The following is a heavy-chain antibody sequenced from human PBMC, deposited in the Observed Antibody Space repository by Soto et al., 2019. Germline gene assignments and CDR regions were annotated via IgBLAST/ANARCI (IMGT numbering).Heavy chain of an antibody. Sequence: EVQLVESGGGLVQPGGSLRLSCAASGFAFSGYSMNWVRQAPGKGLEWVSYISWGSSVIFHADSVKGRFTISRDDAKNSLYLQMNSLRAEDTAVYYCARDGGRGYDLDYWGQGTLVTVSS. CDR2: ISWGSSVI. D-gene: IGHD5-12*01. V-gene: IGHV3-48*01. CDR3: ARDGGRGYDLDY. J-gene: IGHJ4*02. CDR1: GFAFSGYS.